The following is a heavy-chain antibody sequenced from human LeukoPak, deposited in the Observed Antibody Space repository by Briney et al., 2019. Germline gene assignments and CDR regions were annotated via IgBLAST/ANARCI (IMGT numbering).Heavy chain of an antibody. J-gene: IGHJ6*03. CDR3: ARNLYLGTSLPYYFYYYMDV. CDR2: INPDSGDT. CDR1: GYTFTDYY. Sequence: ASVKVSCKASGYTFTDYYMHWVRQAPGQGLEWMGWINPDSGDTNYAQTFQGRVTLTRDTSISTAYMELSNLSSDDTALYFCARNLYLGTSLPYYFYYYMDVWAKGTTVTVSS. V-gene: IGHV1-2*02. D-gene: IGHD3-16*01.